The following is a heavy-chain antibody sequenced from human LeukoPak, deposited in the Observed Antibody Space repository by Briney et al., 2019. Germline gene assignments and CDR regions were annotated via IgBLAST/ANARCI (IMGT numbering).Heavy chain of an antibody. J-gene: IGHJ4*02. CDR2: IRKDGSHK. CDR1: GFTFSSHG. CDR3: EKDPDEPTHDIVVVPAAPGPVDY. Sequence: QSGGSLRLSCATSGFTFSSHGMHWVRQAPGKGLEWVAVIRKDGSHKYYGDSVQGRFTISRDNAWNTLYLQINSLRPEDTAVYYCEKDPDEPTHDIVVVPAAPGPVDYWGQGTLVTVSS. D-gene: IGHD2-2*01. V-gene: IGHV3-30*18.